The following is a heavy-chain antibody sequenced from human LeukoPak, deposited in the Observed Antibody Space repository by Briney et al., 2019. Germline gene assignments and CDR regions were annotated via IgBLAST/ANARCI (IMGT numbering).Heavy chain of an antibody. V-gene: IGHV6-1*01. D-gene: IGHD3-22*01. CDR2: TYYRSKWYN. Sequence: SQTLSLTCAISGDSVSSNSAAWNWIRQSPSRGLEWLGRTYYRSKWYNDYAVSVKSRITINPDTSKNQFSLQLNSVTPEDTAVYYCARAEVDYDSSGYAYYYYGMDVWGQGTTVTVSS. J-gene: IGHJ6*02. CDR1: GDSVSSNSAA. CDR3: ARAEVDYDSSGYAYYYYGMDV.